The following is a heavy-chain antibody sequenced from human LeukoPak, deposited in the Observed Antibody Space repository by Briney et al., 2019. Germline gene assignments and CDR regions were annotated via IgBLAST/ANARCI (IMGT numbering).Heavy chain of an antibody. CDR1: GFTFSSYS. J-gene: IGHJ6*02. Sequence: GGSLRLSCAASGFTFSSYSMNWVRQAPGKGLEWVSSISSSSSYIYYADSVKGRFTISRDNAKNSLYLQMNSLRAEDTAVYYCARGSAAAGTGDYYYGMDVWGQGTTVTVSS. CDR2: ISSSSSYI. D-gene: IGHD6-13*01. V-gene: IGHV3-21*01. CDR3: ARGSAAAGTGDYYYGMDV.